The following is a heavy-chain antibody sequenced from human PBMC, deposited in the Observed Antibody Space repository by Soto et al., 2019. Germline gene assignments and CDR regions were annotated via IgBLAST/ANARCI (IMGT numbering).Heavy chain of an antibody. CDR3: ARDNPGRGLRGGQYYYGMDV. CDR1: GYTFTGYY. D-gene: IGHD3-10*01. J-gene: IGHJ6*02. CDR2: INPNSGGT. Sequence: ASVKVSCKASGYTFTGYYMHWVRQAPGQGLEWMGWINPNSGGTNYAQKFQGWVTMTRDTSISTAYMELSRLRSDDTAVYYCARDNPGRGLRGGQYYYGMDVWGQGTTVTVPS. V-gene: IGHV1-2*04.